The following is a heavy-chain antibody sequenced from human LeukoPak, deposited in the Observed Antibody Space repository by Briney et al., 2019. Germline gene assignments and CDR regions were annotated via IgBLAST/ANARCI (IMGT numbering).Heavy chain of an antibody. Sequence: GGSLRLSCAASGFTFSSYWMSWVRQAPGKGLEWVANIKQDGSEKYYVDSVEGRFTISRDNAKNSLYLQMNSLRAEDTAVYYCARDPEIAAAGTGAFDIWGLGTMVTVSS. V-gene: IGHV3-7*01. CDR3: ARDPEIAAAGTGAFDI. CDR2: IKQDGSEK. CDR1: GFTFSSYW. J-gene: IGHJ3*02. D-gene: IGHD6-13*01.